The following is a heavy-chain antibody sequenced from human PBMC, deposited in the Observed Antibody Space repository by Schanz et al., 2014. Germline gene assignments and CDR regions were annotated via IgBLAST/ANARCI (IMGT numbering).Heavy chain of an antibody. CDR3: AKSLESCPGGRCSRGYFDY. J-gene: IGHJ4*02. CDR2: ISDSGDTA. Sequence: EVQLVESGGGLIQPGGSLRLSCLASGFAFSSYGMNWLRQAPGKGLEWVSVISDSGDTAYYADSVKGRFTISRDNFKGALYLQMSSLRAEDTAVYYCAKSLESCPGGRCSRGYFDYWGQGTLVTVSS. V-gene: IGHV3-23*04. CDR1: GFAFSSYG. D-gene: IGHD2-8*02.